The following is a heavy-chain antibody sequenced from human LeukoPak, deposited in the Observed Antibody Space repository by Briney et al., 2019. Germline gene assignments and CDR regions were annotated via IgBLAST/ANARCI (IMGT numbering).Heavy chain of an antibody. J-gene: IGHJ4*02. CDR3: ARDLGRNNDY. CDR2: INSDGSST. CDR1: GFTFSSYW. Sequence: PGGSLRLSXAASGFTFSSYWMHWVRQAPGKGLVWLSRINSDGSSTSYADSVKGRFTISRDNAKNTLYLQMNSLRAEDTAVYYCARDLGRNNDYWGQGTLVTVSS. V-gene: IGHV3-74*01.